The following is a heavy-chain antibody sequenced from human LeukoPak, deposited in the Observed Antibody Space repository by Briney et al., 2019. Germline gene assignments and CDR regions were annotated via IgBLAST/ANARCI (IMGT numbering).Heavy chain of an antibody. CDR3: AREDCSSTSCYTKAFDI. D-gene: IGHD2-2*02. CDR2: INPNSGGT. V-gene: IGHV1-2*02. CDR1: GYTFSVYY. J-gene: IGHJ3*02. Sequence: ASVKVSCKASGYTFSVYYMHWVRQAPGQGLEWMGWINPNSGGTNFAQKFQGRVTMTRDTSISTAYMELSRLRSDDTAVYYCAREDCSSTSCYTKAFDIWGQGTMVTVSS.